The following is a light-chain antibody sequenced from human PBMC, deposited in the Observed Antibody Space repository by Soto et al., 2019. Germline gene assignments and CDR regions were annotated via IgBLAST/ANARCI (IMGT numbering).Light chain of an antibody. CDR3: SSYISSTTHV. CDR1: SSDVGGYNY. CDR2: DVS. V-gene: IGLV2-14*01. Sequence: QSVLTQPASVSGSPGQSITISCTGTSSDVGGYNYVSWYQQHPGKAPKLMIYDVSNRPSGVSNRFSGSKSGNTASLTISGLRAEDEADYYCSSYISSTTHVFGTGTKVTVL. J-gene: IGLJ1*01.